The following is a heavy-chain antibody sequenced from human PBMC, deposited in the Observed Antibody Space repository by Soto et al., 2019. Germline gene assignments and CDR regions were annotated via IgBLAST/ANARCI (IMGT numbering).Heavy chain of an antibody. CDR1: GFTFSSYA. Sequence: TGGSLRLSCAASGFTFSSYAMSWVRQAPGKGLEWVSAISGSGGSTYYADSVKGRFTISRDNSKNTLYLQMNSLRAEDTAVYYCARVNSSGWFWFDPWGQGTLVTVSS. CDR2: ISGSGGST. CDR3: ARVNSSGWFWFDP. V-gene: IGHV3-23*01. J-gene: IGHJ5*02. D-gene: IGHD6-19*01.